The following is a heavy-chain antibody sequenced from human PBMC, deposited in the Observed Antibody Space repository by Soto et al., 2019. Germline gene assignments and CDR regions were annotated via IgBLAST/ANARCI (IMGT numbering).Heavy chain of an antibody. Sequence: GESLKISCKGSGYSFTSYLIGWVRQMPGKGLEWMGIIYPGDSDTNYSPSFQGHVTISADKSISTAYPQWSSLKASDTAMYYCARLPAAAGTWWFDPWGQGTLVTVSS. CDR3: ARLPAAAGTWWFDP. CDR2: IYPGDSDT. J-gene: IGHJ5*02. D-gene: IGHD6-13*01. V-gene: IGHV5-51*01. CDR1: GYSFTSYL.